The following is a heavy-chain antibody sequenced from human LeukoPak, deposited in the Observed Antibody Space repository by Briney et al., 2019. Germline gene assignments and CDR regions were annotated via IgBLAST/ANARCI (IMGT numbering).Heavy chain of an antibody. V-gene: IGHV4-30-2*01. Sequence: SQTLSLTCTVSGGSISSGGYYWSWIRQPPGKGLEWIGEINHSGSTNYNPSLKSRVTISVDTSKNQFSLKLSSVTAADTAVYYCARGPRGLLRFLEWLPLDYWGQGTLVTVSS. CDR2: INHSGST. CDR3: ARGPRGLLRFLEWLPLDY. CDR1: GGSISSGGYY. J-gene: IGHJ4*02. D-gene: IGHD3-3*01.